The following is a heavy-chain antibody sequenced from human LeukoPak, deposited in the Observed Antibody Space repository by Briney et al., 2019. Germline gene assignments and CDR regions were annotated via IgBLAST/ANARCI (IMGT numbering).Heavy chain of an antibody. CDR2: IYYSGST. CDR1: GGSISSGSYY. V-gene: IGHV4-39*01. J-gene: IGHJ4*02. D-gene: IGHD3-16*01. Sequence: SETLSLTCTVSGGSISSGSYYWGWIRQPPGKGLEWIGSIYYSGSTYCNPSLKSRVTISVDTSKNQFSLKLSSVTAADTAVYYCARQGGRNDYWGQGTLVTVSS. CDR3: ARQGGRNDY.